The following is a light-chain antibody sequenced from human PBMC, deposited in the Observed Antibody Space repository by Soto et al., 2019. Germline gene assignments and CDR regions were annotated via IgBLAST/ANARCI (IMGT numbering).Light chain of an antibody. CDR1: QSVSSY. J-gene: IGKJ4*01. CDR3: QQRSNWLALT. Sequence: EIVLTQSPATLSLSPGERATLSCRASQSVSSYLAWYQQKPGQAPRLLIYEASNRATGIPARFSGSASGTDFTLTISSLEPEDFAVYYCQQRSNWLALTFGGGTNVEIK. CDR2: EAS. V-gene: IGKV3-11*01.